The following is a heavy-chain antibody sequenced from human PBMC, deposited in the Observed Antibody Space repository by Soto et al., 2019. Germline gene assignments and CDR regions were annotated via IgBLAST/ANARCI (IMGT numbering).Heavy chain of an antibody. Sequence: EVQLLESGGGLVQPGGSLRLSCAASGFTFNSYVMSWVRQAPGKGREWVSAISGSGGSTYDADSVKGRFTISRENSTNTLYLPMNSLRGEHTAIYYCAKGPRTRMDVWGQGTTVTVSS. CDR1: GFTFNSYV. V-gene: IGHV3-23*01. J-gene: IGHJ6*02. CDR3: AKGPRTRMDV. CDR2: ISGSGGST.